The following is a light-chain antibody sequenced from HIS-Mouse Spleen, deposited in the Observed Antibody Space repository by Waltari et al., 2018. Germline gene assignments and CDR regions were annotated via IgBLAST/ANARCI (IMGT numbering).Light chain of an antibody. CDR3: YSTDSSCNHRV. Sequence: SYELTQPPSVSVSLGQKARINCSGDALPTKYAYWYQQKSGQAPVLVIYEDSKRPSGIPERFSGSSSGTMATLTISGAQVEDEADYYCYSTDSSCNHRVFGGGTKLTVL. CDR1: ALPTKY. J-gene: IGLJ2*01. V-gene: IGLV3-10*01. CDR2: EDS.